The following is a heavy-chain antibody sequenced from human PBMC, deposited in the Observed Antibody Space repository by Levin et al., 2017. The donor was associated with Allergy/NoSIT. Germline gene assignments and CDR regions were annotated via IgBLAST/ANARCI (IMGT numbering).Heavy chain of an antibody. CDR1: GYTFSNSA. CDR3: AAEVYSRGRCCDFDL. V-gene: IGHV1-58*02. D-gene: IGHD2-8*01. CDR2: IIVGSGAT. Sequence: SVKVSCKASGYTFSNSAMQWARQGRGERLEWIGWIIVGSGATSYTQKLQGRVTISRDMSTSTVYMDLSSLRSEDTAVYYCAAEVYSRGRCCDFDLWGQGTMVTVSS. J-gene: IGHJ3*01.